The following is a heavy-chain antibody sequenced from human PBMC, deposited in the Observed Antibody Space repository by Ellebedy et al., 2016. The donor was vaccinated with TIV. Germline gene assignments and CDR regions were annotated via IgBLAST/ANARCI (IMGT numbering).Heavy chain of an antibody. CDR2: IYPGDSDT. V-gene: IGHV5-51*01. CDR3: ARQHSGYESLSYMDV. J-gene: IGHJ6*03. CDR1: GYSFTSYW. Sequence: GESLKISCKGSGYSFTSYWIGWVRQMPGKGLEWMGIIYPGDSDTRYSPSFQGQVTISADKSISTAYLQWSSLKASDTAMYYCARQHSGYESLSYMDVWGKGTTVTVSS. D-gene: IGHD5-12*01.